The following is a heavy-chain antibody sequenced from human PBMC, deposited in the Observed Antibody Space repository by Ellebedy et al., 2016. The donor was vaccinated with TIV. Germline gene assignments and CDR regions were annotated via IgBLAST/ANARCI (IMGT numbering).Heavy chain of an antibody. CDR1: EFTFSNYD. D-gene: IGHD3-10*01. V-gene: IGHV3-13*01. CDR3: ARGRYGP. J-gene: IGHJ5*02. CDR2: IGTAGDT. Sequence: PGGSLRLSCAASEFTFSNYDMHWVRQATGKGLEWVSGIGTAGDTYYPGSVKGRFTISRENAKNSLFLQMNSLRDGDTAVYYCARGRYGPWGQGTLVTVSS.